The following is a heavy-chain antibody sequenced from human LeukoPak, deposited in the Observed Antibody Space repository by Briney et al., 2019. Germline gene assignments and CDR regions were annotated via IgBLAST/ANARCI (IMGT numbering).Heavy chain of an antibody. V-gene: IGHV3-74*01. D-gene: IGHD4-17*01. J-gene: IGHJ4*02. CDR1: GFTFTSVW. CDR2: ISTDGAIT. CDR3: ARDRTTVTLFGY. Sequence: GGSLRLSCAASGFTFTSVWMHWFRQAPGKGLVWVSRISTDGAITGYADSVKGRFTISRDNAKNTLYLQMNSLRAEDTAVYYCARDRTTVTLFGYWGQGALVTVSS.